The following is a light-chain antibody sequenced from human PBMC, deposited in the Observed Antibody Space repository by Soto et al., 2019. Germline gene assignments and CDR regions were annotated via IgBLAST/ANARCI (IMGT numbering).Light chain of an antibody. CDR1: QSISSW. CDR2: DAS. CDR3: QQYSSSSEWT. V-gene: IGKV1-5*01. Sequence: DIQMTQSPSTLSASLGDRVTITCRASQSISSWLAWYQQKPGKAPKLLIYDASSLESGVPSRFSGSGSGTEFTLTISSLQTDDFATYYCQQYSSSSEWTFGQGTRLEIK. J-gene: IGKJ5*01.